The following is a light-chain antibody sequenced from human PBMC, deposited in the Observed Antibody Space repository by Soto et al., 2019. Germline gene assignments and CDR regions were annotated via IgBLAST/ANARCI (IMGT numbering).Light chain of an antibody. CDR3: QQYNNWPPWT. CDR1: QSVISDY. Sequence: ETVLTQSPGTLSLSPGETATLSCRASQSVISDYLAWYQQKPDQAPRLVIYGASGRAAGIPDRFNGSGSGTDFTLTISRLEPEDFAVYYCQQYNNWPPWTFGQGTKVEIK. V-gene: IGKV3-20*01. CDR2: GAS. J-gene: IGKJ1*01.